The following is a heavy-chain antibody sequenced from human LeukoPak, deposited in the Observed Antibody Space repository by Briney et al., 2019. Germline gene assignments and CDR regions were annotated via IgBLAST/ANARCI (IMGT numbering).Heavy chain of an antibody. CDR3: VVGGSPGY. D-gene: IGHD2-15*01. CDR2: ISTDGYTT. Sequence: GGSVRLSCAASGLAFSAYKMHWVRQAPRKGLVWVSRISTDGYTTDYADFVQGRFTASRDNTKNTWSLEMNSLRAEDTAVYYCVVGGSPGYWGQGTLVTVSS. CDR1: GLAFSAYK. V-gene: IGHV3-74*01. J-gene: IGHJ4*02.